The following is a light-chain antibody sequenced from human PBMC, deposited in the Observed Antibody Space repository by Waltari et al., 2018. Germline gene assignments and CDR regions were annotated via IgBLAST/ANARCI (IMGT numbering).Light chain of an antibody. CDR2: RAS. J-gene: IGKJ1*01. CDR1: QSVGSSS. Sequence: EIVFTQSPGTASLSPGERVTISCRASQSVGSSSLAWYQQKPGQAPRLVIYRASRRATGIPDRFSGSGSGTDFSLTISRLEPEDFAVYYCQQHGTLPATFGQGTKVEIK. V-gene: IGKV3-20*01. CDR3: QQHGTLPAT.